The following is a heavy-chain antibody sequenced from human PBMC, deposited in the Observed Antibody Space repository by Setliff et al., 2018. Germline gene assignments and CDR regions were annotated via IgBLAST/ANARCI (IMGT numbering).Heavy chain of an antibody. CDR3: ARSTETFSGEDFYFFYYMDV. CDR2: IYSGTGT. D-gene: IGHD4-4*01. CDR1: GFTVSSNY. V-gene: IGHV3-66*02. J-gene: IGHJ6*03. Sequence: GSLRLSCAASGFTVSSNYMSWVRQAPGKGLEWVSLIYSGTGTYYADSMKGRFTISRDSSRNTLYLQMSSLRPEDTALYYCARSTETFSGEDFYFFYYMDVWGKGTTVTVSS.